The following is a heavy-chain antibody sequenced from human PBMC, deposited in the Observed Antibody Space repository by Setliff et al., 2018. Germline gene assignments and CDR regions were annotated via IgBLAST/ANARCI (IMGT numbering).Heavy chain of an antibody. CDR3: AKSRRGILLWFGESPDWFDP. CDR1: GFTFSSYA. V-gene: IGHV3-23*01. J-gene: IGHJ5*02. D-gene: IGHD3-10*01. CDR2: ISGSGGST. Sequence: PGGSLRLSCAASGFTFSSYAMSWVRQAPGKGLEWVSAISGSGGSTYYADSVKGRFTISRDNSKNTLYLQMNSLRAEDTAVYYCAKSRRGILLWFGESPDWFDPWGQGTLVTVSS.